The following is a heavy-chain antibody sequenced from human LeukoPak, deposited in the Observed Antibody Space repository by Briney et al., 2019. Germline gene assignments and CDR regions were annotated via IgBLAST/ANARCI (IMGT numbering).Heavy chain of an antibody. CDR1: AFAFSSYY. D-gene: IGHD6-25*01. CDR3: ARDDSGPQAFDL. V-gene: IGHV3-74*01. CDR2: VNPDGSNT. J-gene: IGHJ3*01. Sequence: PGGSLRLSCEASAFAFSSYYMHWVRHAPGEGLVWVSYVNPDGSNTNYADSVKGRFTISRDNAKNTLYLQMNSLRAEDTAMYYCARDDSGPQAFDLWGQGTMVTVSS.